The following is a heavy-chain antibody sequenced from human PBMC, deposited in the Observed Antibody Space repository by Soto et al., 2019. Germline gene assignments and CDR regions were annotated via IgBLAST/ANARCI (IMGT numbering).Heavy chain of an antibody. V-gene: IGHV3-30-3*01. D-gene: IGHD2-15*01. CDR2: ISYDGSNK. CDR3: ATPVEMAHTPDY. J-gene: IGHJ4*02. Sequence: PGGSLRLSCAASGFTFSSYAMHWVRQAPGKGLEWVAVISYDGSNKYYADSVKGRFTISRDNSKNTLYLQMNSLRAEDTAVYYCATPVEMAHTPDYWGQGTLVTVSS. CDR1: GFTFSSYA.